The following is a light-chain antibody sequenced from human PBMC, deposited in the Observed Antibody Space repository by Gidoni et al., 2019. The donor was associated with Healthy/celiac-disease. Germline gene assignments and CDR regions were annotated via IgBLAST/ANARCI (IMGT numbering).Light chain of an antibody. CDR1: QSVSSY. J-gene: IGKJ5*01. CDR2: DAS. CDR3: QQRSNWPRIT. Sequence: EIVLTQSPATLFLSPGERATLSCRASQSVSSYLAWYQQKPGQAPRLLIYDASNRATGIPARFSGSGSGTDFTLTISSLEPEDFAVYYCQQRSNWPRITFXQXTRLEIK. V-gene: IGKV3-11*01.